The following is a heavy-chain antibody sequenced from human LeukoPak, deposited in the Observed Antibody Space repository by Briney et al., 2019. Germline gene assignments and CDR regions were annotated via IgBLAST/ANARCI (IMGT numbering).Heavy chain of an antibody. CDR1: GFTFSSYA. CDR3: ARVASVVVVAAPPYYFDH. D-gene: IGHD2-15*01. Sequence: GGSLRLSCAASGFTFSSYAMHWVRQAPGKGLEGGAVISYDGSNKYYADSVKGRFTISRDNSKNTLYLQMNSLRAEDTAVYYCARVASVVVVAAPPYYFDHWGQGTLVTVSS. CDR2: ISYDGSNK. J-gene: IGHJ4*02. V-gene: IGHV3-30*04.